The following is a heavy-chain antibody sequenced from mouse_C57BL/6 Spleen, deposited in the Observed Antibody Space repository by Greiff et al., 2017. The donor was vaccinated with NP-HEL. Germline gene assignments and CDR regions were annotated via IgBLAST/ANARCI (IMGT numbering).Heavy chain of an antibody. CDR2: IYPGDGDT. Sequence: QVQLQQSGPELVKPGASVKISCKASGYAFSSSWMNWVKQRPGKGLEWIGRIYPGDGDTNYNGKFKGKATLTADKSSSTAYMQLSSLTSEDSEVYFCAGIYYDYDEYAMDYWGQGTSVTVSS. CDR1: GYAFSSSW. V-gene: IGHV1-82*01. J-gene: IGHJ4*01. CDR3: AGIYYDYDEYAMDY. D-gene: IGHD2-4*01.